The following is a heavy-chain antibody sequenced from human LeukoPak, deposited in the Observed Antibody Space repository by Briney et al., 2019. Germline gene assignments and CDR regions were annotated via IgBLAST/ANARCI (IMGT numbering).Heavy chain of an antibody. CDR2: ISGSSGNT. D-gene: IGHD6-13*01. Sequence: GGSLRLSCAASGFTFHKYAMSWVRQAPGKGLEWVSTISGSSGNTYYADSVKGRFTISRDNSKNTLYLQMNSLRAEDTAVYYCARGGPAAGRFDYWGQGTLVTVSS. CDR3: ARGGPAAGRFDY. V-gene: IGHV3-23*01. CDR1: GFTFHKYA. J-gene: IGHJ4*02.